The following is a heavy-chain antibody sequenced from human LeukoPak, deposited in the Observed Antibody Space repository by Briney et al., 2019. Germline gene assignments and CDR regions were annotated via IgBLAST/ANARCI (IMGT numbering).Heavy chain of an antibody. CDR1: GFTFSSYA. CDR3: VRGNCSSASCPQDWVDP. Sequence: PGGSLRLSCTASGFTFSSYAMSWVRQAPGKGLEWVSAISGSGGSTYYADSVKGRFTISRDNSKNTLYLQMNSLRSEDTAVYYCVRGNCSSASCPQDWVDPWGQGTLVTVSS. CDR2: ISGSGGST. V-gene: IGHV3-23*01. J-gene: IGHJ5*02. D-gene: IGHD2-2*01.